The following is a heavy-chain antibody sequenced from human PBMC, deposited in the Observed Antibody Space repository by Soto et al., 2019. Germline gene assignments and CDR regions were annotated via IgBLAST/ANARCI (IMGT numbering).Heavy chain of an antibody. Sequence: EAQLEESGGGLVQPGGSLRLSCAASGFTFSLSWMHWVRLGPGNRPVWVSRINSDGSITTYADSVKGRFTISRDNAKKTLYLQMNSLTAADTAVYYCARDLENCGGECSSAFDIWGQGTMVTVSS. CDR1: GFTFSLSW. CDR3: ARDLENCGGECSSAFDI. J-gene: IGHJ3*02. V-gene: IGHV3-74*01. D-gene: IGHD2-21*01. CDR2: INSDGSIT.